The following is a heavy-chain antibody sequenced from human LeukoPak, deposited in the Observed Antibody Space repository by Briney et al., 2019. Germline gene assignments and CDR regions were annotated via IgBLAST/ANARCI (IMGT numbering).Heavy chain of an antibody. CDR2: IFTSGST. V-gene: IGHV4-39*07. CDR1: GDSISTSNSY. D-gene: IGHD6-13*01. J-gene: IGHJ2*01. Sequence: SETLSLTCTVSGDSISTSNSYWGWIRQPPGKGLEWIGRIFTSGSTNYNPSLKSRVTISVDTSKNQFSLKLSSVTAADTAVYYCARVSSSWYQDWYFDLWGRGTLVTVSS. CDR3: ARVSSSWYQDWYFDL.